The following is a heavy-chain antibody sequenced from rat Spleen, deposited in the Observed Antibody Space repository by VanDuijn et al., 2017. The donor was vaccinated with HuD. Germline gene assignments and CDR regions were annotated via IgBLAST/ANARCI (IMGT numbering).Heavy chain of an antibody. Sequence: EVQLVESGGGLLQPGGSLKLSCAASGFTFSNYDMAWVRQAPAKGLEWVASINTGGGRTYYRDSVQGRFTISRDNAKSTLYLQMDSLRSEDTASYYCARHGDNYGWFAYWGQGTLVTVSS. V-gene: IGHV5S23*01. D-gene: IGHD1-10*01. CDR2: INTGGGRT. CDR3: ARHGDNYGWFAY. CDR1: GFTFSNYD. J-gene: IGHJ3*01.